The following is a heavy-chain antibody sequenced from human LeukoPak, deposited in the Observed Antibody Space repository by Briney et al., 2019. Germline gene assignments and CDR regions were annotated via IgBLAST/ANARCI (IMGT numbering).Heavy chain of an antibody. CDR1: GFTFVDYA. Sequence: GRSLRLSCAASGFTFVDYAMHWVRQAPGKGLEWVSCISWSSGCIGYADSVKGRFTSYKDNAKNSLYMQINSLRAEDTALYYYAKGDTMIQRAFDIWGQGTMVSVSS. V-gene: IGHV3-9*01. CDR3: AKGDTMIQRAFDI. J-gene: IGHJ3*02. CDR2: ISWSSGCI. D-gene: IGHD3-22*01.